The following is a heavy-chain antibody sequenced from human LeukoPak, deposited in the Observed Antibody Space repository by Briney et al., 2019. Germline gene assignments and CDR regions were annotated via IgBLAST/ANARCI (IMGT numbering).Heavy chain of an antibody. J-gene: IGHJ4*02. D-gene: IGHD3-22*01. CDR1: GGSISTYY. CDR2: IYTSGST. CDR3: ARARYDSSGDLDY. V-gene: IGHV4-4*07. Sequence: SETLSLTCTVSGGSISTYYWSWIRQPPGKGLEWIGHIYTSGSTNYNPSLKSRVTLSVDASKNQFSLKLSSVTAADTAVYYCARARYDSSGDLDYWGQGTLVTVSS.